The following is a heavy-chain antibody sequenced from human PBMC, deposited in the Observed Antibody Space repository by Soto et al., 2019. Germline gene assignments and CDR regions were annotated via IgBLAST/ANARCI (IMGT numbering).Heavy chain of an antibody. CDR2: ISNSGSTI. D-gene: IGHD3-16*01. J-gene: IGHJ4*02. V-gene: IGHV3-11*01. CDR1: GFTFSDYY. Sequence: GGSLRLSCAASGFTFSDYYMSWIRQAPGKGLEWVSYISNSGSTIYYADSVKGRFTISRDNAKNSLYLQMNSLRAEDTAVYYCAKFRPLRDPTWVDYWGQGTLVTVSS. CDR3: AKFRPLRDPTWVDY.